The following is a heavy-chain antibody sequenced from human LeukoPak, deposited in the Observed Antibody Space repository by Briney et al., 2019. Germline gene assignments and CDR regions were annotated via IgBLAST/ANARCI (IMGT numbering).Heavy chain of an antibody. CDR2: TCYRSKWYN. Sequence: PSQTLSLICGVSGHSFSSKHAAWDSLSQSPSRGVEWLGRTCYRSKWYNTYAESMEGRMAISQDTSKNQYSLHLISMTPDDTAVYYCARDFGTTGWHTFDYWGQGTLVTVSS. V-gene: IGHV6-1*01. D-gene: IGHD6-19*01. CDR1: GHSFSSKHAA. CDR3: ARDFGTTGWHTFDY. J-gene: IGHJ4*02.